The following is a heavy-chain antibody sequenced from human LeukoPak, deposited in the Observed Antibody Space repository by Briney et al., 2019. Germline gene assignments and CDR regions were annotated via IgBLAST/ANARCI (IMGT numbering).Heavy chain of an antibody. J-gene: IGHJ5*02. V-gene: IGHV4-34*01. CDR1: GGSFSGFY. D-gene: IGHD6-25*01. CDR3: ARVAGYLPTRWFDP. Sequence: PSETLSLTCVVYGGSFSGFYWSWIRHVPGKGLEWIGEINYTGSTSYNPSLKSRVTISVDTSQNQFFLLLTSVTAADTAVYYCARVAGYLPTRWFDPWGQGTHVTVSS. CDR2: INYTGST.